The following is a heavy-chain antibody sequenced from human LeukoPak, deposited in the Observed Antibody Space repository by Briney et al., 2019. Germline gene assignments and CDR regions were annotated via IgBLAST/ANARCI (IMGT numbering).Heavy chain of an antibody. CDR1: GFTFSSYA. CDR3: AKPGYIHSSSFFPFNWFDP. CDR2: ISGSGGST. V-gene: IGHV3-23*01. Sequence: PGGSLRLSCAASGFTFSSYAMSWVRQAPGKGLEWVSAISGSGGSTYYADSVKGRFTISRDNSKNTLYLQMNSLRAEDTAVYYCAKPGYIHSSSFFPFNWFDPWGQGTLVTVSS. J-gene: IGHJ5*02. D-gene: IGHD6-6*01.